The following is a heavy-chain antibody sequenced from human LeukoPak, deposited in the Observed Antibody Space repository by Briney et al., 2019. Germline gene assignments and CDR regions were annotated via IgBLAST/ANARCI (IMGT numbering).Heavy chain of an antibody. CDR3: AKEGDAAMVIDY. D-gene: IGHD5-18*01. CDR1: GFTFSSYW. V-gene: IGHV3-7*03. CDR2: IKQDGSEK. Sequence: GGSLRLSCAASGFTFSSYWMSWVRQAPGKGLEWVANIKQDGSEKYYVDSVKGRFTISRDNAKNSLYLQMNSLRAEDTALYYCAKEGDAAMVIDYWGQGTLVTVSS. J-gene: IGHJ4*02.